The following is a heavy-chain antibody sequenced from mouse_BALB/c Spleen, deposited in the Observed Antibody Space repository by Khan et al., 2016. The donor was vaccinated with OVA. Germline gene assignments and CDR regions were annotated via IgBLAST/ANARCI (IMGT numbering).Heavy chain of an antibody. CDR2: LWAGGST. CDR3: ARLEDI. V-gene: IGHV2-9*02. J-gene: IGHJ2*01. D-gene: IGHD1-3*01. CDR1: GFSLTRYG. Sequence: VQLQESGPGLVAPSQSLSITCTVSGFSLTRYGVHWVRQPPGKGLEWLGVLWAGGSTNYNSAIMSRMSISTDNSKSQVFLKSNSLQTDDTAMYYCARLEDIWGQGTTLTVAS.